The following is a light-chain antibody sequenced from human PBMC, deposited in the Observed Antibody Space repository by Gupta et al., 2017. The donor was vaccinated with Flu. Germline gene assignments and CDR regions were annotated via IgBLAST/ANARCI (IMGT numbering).Light chain of an antibody. J-gene: IGKJ2*01. V-gene: IGKV3-15*01. CDR2: GAS. Sequence: EIVMTQSPVTLSVSPGERVTLSCRASQAIRSNLAWYQQKPGQAPRLLIYGASTRVSGIPDRFSGSGSGTEFTLTISSLQSEDFAVYYCQQFNTCPPYTFGQGTKLEIK. CDR1: QAIRSN. CDR3: QQFNTCPPYT.